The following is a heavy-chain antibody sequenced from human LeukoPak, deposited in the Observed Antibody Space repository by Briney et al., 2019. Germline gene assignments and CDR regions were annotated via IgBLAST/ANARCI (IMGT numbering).Heavy chain of an antibody. Sequence: GGSLRLSCAASGFTFSSYWMSWVRQAPGKGLEWVANIKQDGSEKYYVDSVKGRFTISRDNAKNSLYLQMNSLRAEDTAVYYCARDGRAIFGVVNFDYWGQGTLVTASS. CDR3: ARDGRAIFGVVNFDY. D-gene: IGHD3-3*01. CDR1: GFTFSSYW. J-gene: IGHJ4*02. CDR2: IKQDGSEK. V-gene: IGHV3-7*01.